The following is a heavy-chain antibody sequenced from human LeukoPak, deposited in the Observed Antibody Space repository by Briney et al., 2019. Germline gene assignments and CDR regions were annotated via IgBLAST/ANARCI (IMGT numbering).Heavy chain of an antibody. V-gene: IGHV5-51*01. J-gene: IGHJ4*02. CDR1: GYSCTSYW. CDR2: IYPGDSDT. Sequence: GQSLKIYHKSCGYSCTSYWNGWVRQMPGKGLEWMGIIYPGDSDTRYSPSFQGQVTISADKSISTAYLQWSSLKASDTAMYYCARPRSGSYPSFDYWGQGTLVTVSS. D-gene: IGHD1-26*01. CDR3: ARPRSGSYPSFDY.